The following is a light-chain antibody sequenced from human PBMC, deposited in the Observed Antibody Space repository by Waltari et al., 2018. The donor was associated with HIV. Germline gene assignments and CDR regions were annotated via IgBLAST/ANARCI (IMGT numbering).Light chain of an antibody. V-gene: IGLV7-46*01. CDR2: DTS. Sequence: QAVVTQAPSLTVSPGGTVTLTCGPSTGAVTSDHYPYWFQQKPGQAPRTLIYDTSDQHSWTPARFSGSLLGGKAALTLSGAQPEDEAEYYCLLSYNGARNWVFGGGTKLTVL. CDR1: TGAVTSDHY. CDR3: LLSYNGARNWV. J-gene: IGLJ3*02.